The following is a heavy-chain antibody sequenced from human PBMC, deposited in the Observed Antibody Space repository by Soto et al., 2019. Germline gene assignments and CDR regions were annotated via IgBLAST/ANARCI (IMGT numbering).Heavy chain of an antibody. J-gene: IGHJ6*02. CDR3: AVPWIKLWSTAPNYYYGMDV. CDR2: FDPEDGET. D-gene: IGHD5-18*01. V-gene: IGHV1-24*01. Sequence: GASVKVSCKVSGYTLTELSMHWVRQAPGKGLEWMGGFDPEDGETIYAQKFQGRVTMTEDTSTDTAYMELSSLRSEDTAVYYCAVPWIKLWSTAPNYYYGMDVWGQGTTVTVS. CDR1: GYTLTELS.